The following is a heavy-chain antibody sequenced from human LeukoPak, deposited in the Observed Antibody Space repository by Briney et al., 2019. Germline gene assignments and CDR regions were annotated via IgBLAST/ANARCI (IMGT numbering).Heavy chain of an antibody. Sequence: GGSLRLSCAASGFTFSSYAMSWVRQAPGKGLEWVSAISGSGGSTYYADSVKGRFTFSRDNSKNTLDLQMNSLRAEDTAVYYCARDRSYDFWSGYSTPDYWGQGTLVTVSS. CDR3: ARDRSYDFWSGYSTPDY. CDR2: ISGSGGST. D-gene: IGHD3-3*01. CDR1: GFTFSSYA. J-gene: IGHJ4*02. V-gene: IGHV3-23*01.